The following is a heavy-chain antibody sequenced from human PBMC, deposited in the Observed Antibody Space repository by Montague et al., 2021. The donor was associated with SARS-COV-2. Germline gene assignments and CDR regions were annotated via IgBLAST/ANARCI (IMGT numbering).Heavy chain of an antibody. CDR1: GGSLSGYY. V-gene: IGHV4-34*01. CDR2: INHSANT. CDR3: ASGIYPSGSYYNRYYYGLNI. D-gene: IGHD3-10*01. Sequence: SETLSLTCAVHGGSLSGYYWRWIRQPPEKGLEWIGEINHSANTKYNPSLRSPVTISIDTSKNQFSLKMTSVTATDTATYYCASGIYPSGSYYNRYYYGLNIRGPGTTVIGSS. J-gene: IGHJ6*02.